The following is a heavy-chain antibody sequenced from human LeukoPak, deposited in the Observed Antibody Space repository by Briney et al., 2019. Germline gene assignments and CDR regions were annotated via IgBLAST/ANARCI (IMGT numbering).Heavy chain of an antibody. Sequence: ASVKVSCKASGYIFTDYAIQWVRQPPGQGLERMGWSNAGNGKTKYSQRFQGRVTITRDTSASTAYMELSGLRSDDTVVYYCARARWTSTVTTYYLDFWGRGTLVTVSS. CDR3: ARARWTSTVTTYYLDF. D-gene: IGHD4-17*01. V-gene: IGHV1-3*01. CDR2: SNAGNGKT. CDR1: GYIFTDYA. J-gene: IGHJ4*02.